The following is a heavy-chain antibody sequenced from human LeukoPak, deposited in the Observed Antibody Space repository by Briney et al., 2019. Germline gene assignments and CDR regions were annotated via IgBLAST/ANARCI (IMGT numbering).Heavy chain of an antibody. CDR3: ARARYYGSGSYSNWFDP. Sequence: PSETLSLTCTVSGGSISSYYWSWLRQPAGKGLEWIGRIYTSGSTNYNPSLKSRVIMSVDTSKNQSSLKLSSVTAADTAVYYCARARYYGSGSYSNWFDPWGQGTLVTVSS. V-gene: IGHV4-4*07. J-gene: IGHJ5*02. CDR2: IYTSGST. CDR1: GGSISSYY. D-gene: IGHD3-10*01.